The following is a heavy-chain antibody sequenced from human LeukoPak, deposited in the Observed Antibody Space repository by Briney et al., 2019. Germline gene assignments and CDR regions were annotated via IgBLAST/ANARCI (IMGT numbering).Heavy chain of an antibody. D-gene: IGHD1-1*01. CDR3: AKEGDWTHEY. Sequence: GGSLRLSCAASGFSFSTNWMDWIRQAPGKGLEWVANIKQDGSAKHYVDSVKGRFTISRDNAKNSLYQQMNSLTVDDTAVYYCAKEGDWTHEYWGQGTLVIVSS. V-gene: IGHV3-7*03. CDR1: GFSFSTNW. CDR2: IKQDGSAK. J-gene: IGHJ4*02.